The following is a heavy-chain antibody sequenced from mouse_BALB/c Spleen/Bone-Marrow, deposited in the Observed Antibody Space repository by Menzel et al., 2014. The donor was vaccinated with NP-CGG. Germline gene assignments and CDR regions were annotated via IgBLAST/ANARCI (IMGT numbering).Heavy chain of an antibody. CDR2: INPDSSTI. Sequence: EVQLQQSGGGLVQPGGSLKLSCATSGFDFSRYWMSWVRQAPGKGLEWIGEINPDSSTINYTPSLKDKFIISRDNAKNALYLQMSEVRSEDTVFLYCARLNYYGNFFVLGARTTIDVSS. CDR3: ARLNYYGNFFV. CDR1: GFDFSRYW. V-gene: IGHV4-1*02. J-gene: IGHJ1*01. D-gene: IGHD1-1*01.